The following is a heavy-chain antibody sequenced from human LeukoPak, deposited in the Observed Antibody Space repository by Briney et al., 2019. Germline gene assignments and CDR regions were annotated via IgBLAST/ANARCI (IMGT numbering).Heavy chain of an antibody. D-gene: IGHD2-2*01. CDR1: GGSFSGYY. V-gene: IGHV4-34*01. J-gene: IGHJ5*02. Sequence: SETLSLTCAVYGGSFSGYYWSWIRQPPGKGLEWIGEINHSGSTNYNPSLKSRVTISVDTSKNQFSLKLSSVTAADTAVYYCARGRSPVVVPAARPGYNWFDPWGQGTLATVSS. CDR2: INHSGST. CDR3: ARGRSPVVVPAARPGYNWFDP.